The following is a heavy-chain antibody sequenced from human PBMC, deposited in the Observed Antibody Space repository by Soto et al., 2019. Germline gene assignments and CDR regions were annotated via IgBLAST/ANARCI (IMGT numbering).Heavy chain of an antibody. CDR2: ISAYNGNA. D-gene: IGHD6-19*01. CDR3: ARQPVVGTAFFDS. J-gene: IGHJ4*02. Sequence: QVQLVQSGAEVKKPGASVKVSCKASGYTFTSYGISWVRRAPGQGLEWMGWISAYNGNAIYAQKLQGSVTMTTDTCTITPHMGMWSVSSDDTAVYYCARQPVVGTAFFDSSGLGTLITVSS. V-gene: IGHV1-18*01. CDR1: GYTFTSYG.